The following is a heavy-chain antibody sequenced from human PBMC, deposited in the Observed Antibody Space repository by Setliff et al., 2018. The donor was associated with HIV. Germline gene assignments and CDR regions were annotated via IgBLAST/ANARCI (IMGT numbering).Heavy chain of an antibody. CDR1: GGSINNHY. Sequence: PSETLFLTCTVSGGSINNHYWYWIRQPPGKGLEWIGYIYISGTTNYNPSLKNRVTMSLDTSKTQVSLRLTSVTAADTAVYYCARRSIVGVTRGFYYYGLDVWGQGTTVTV. CDR2: IYISGTT. D-gene: IGHD1-26*01. V-gene: IGHV4-4*09. J-gene: IGHJ6*02. CDR3: ARRSIVGVTRGFYYYGLDV.